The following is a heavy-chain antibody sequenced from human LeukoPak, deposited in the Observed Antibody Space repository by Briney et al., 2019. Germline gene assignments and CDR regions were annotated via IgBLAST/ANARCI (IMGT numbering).Heavy chain of an antibody. J-gene: IGHJ1*01. V-gene: IGHV1-69*05. CDR1: GGTFSSYA. D-gene: IGHD4-17*01. CDR3: VRDARDYGDYGWYFQH. Sequence: SVKVSCKASGGTFSSYAISWVRQAPGQGLEWMGRIIPIFGTANYAQKFQGRVTITTDESTSTAYVELSSLRSEDTAVYYCVRDARDYGDYGWYFQHWGQGTLVTVSS. CDR2: IIPIFGTA.